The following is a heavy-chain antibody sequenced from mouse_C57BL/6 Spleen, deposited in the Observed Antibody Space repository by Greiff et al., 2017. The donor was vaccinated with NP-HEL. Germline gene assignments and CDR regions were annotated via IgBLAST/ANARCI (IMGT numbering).Heavy chain of an antibody. V-gene: IGHV3-6*01. Sequence: VQLKESGPGLVKPSQSLSLTCSVTGYSITSGYYWNWIRQFPGNKLEWMGYISDDGSNNYNPSLKNRVSITRDTSKNQFFLKLNSVTTEDTATYYCASEEEVAYWGQGTLVTVSA. CDR2: ISDDGSN. J-gene: IGHJ3*01. CDR3: ASEEEVAY. CDR1: GYSITSGYY.